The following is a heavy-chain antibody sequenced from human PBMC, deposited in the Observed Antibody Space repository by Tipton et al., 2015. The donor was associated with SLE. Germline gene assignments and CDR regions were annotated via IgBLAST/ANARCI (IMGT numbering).Heavy chain of an antibody. V-gene: IGHV3-48*03. Sequence: SLRLSCAASGFTFSSYEMNWVRQAPGKRLEWVSYISSSGSTIYYADSVKGRFTISRDNAKNSLYLQMNSLRAEDTAVYYCARALGYSYGQGSYYFDYWGQGTLVTVSS. CDR1: GFTFSSYE. J-gene: IGHJ4*02. CDR3: ARALGYSYGQGSYYFDY. D-gene: IGHD5-18*01. CDR2: ISSSGSTI.